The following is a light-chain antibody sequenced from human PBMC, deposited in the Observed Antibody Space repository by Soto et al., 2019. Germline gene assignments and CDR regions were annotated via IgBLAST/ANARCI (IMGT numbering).Light chain of an antibody. J-gene: IGKJ2*01. CDR2: SIS. CDR3: QQSYGIPHT. V-gene: IGKV1-39*01. Sequence: DIQLTQSPSSLSASVGDRVTMTCRASQDISTYLNWYHQSPGKAPKLLISSISRLQGGVPSRFSGSGSGTDFTLTINSLQPADLGTYFCQQSYGIPHTFGQGTKLEI. CDR1: QDISTY.